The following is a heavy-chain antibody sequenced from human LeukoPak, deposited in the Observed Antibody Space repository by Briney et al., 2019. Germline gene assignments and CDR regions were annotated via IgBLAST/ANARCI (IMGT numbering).Heavy chain of an antibody. Sequence: PGGSLRLSCAASGFTFSRNWMHWVRQVPGKGLVWVSRINTDGSNTGYANSVKGRFTISRDNAKNTLYLHMNSLRVEDTAVYYCATDRYSAADYWGQGTLVTVSS. CDR2: INTDGSNT. CDR3: ATDRYSAADY. V-gene: IGHV3-74*01. CDR1: GFTFSRNW. J-gene: IGHJ4*02. D-gene: IGHD2-2*01.